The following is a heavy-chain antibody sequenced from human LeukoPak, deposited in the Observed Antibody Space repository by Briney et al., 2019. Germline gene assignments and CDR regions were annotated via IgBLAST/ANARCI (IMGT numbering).Heavy chain of an antibody. CDR2: IIPSSGAT. CDR1: GYTITGFY. J-gene: IGHJ4*02. V-gene: IGHV1-2*04. D-gene: IGHD6-19*01. Sequence: GASVKVSCKASGYTITGFYIHWVRQAPGQGLEWMGWIIPSSGATKYAQKFQGWVTMTRDTSINTAYMDLSRLRSDDTAVYYCVRASSGWFLFDYWGQGTLVTVSS. CDR3: VRASSGWFLFDY.